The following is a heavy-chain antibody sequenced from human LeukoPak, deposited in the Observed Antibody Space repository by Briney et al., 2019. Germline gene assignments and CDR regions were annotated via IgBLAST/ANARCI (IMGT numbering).Heavy chain of an antibody. D-gene: IGHD2/OR15-2a*01. J-gene: IGHJ6*03. V-gene: IGHV3-9*01. CDR2: ISWNSGNI. CDR1: GFTFDDYA. CDR3: AKDAYGGATFFYYMDV. Sequence: GGSLRLSCAGSGFTFDDYAMNWVRQTPGKGLEWVSGISWNSGNIAYADFVGGRFTISRDNAKNSLSLQMNSLSAEDTAVYYCAKDAYGGATFFYYMDVWGKGTTVTVSS.